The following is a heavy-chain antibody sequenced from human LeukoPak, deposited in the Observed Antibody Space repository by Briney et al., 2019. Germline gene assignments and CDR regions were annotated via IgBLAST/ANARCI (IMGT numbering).Heavy chain of an antibody. V-gene: IGHV3-7*01. J-gene: IGHJ4*02. CDR2: IKQDGSQE. CDR1: GFTFSSYW. D-gene: IGHD3-3*01. Sequence: GGSLRLSCAASGFTFSSYWMSWVCQAPGKGLEWVAHIKQDGSQEYYVDSVKGRFTISRDSAKNSLYLQMNSLRAEDTAVYYCARGVPYDSWSGPHYSDYWGQGTLVTVSS. CDR3: ARGVPYDSWSGPHYSDY.